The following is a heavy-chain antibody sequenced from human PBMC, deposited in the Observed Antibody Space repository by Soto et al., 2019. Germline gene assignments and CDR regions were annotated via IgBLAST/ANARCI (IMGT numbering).Heavy chain of an antibody. Sequence: PSQTLSLTCAISGDSVSSNSAAWNWIRQSPSRGLEWLGRTYYRSKWYNDYAVSVKSRITINPDTSKNQFSLQLNSVTPEDTAVYYCARDLRPSSPLQWLAVYYYGMDVWGQGTTVTVSS. V-gene: IGHV6-1*01. CDR1: GDSVSSNSAA. J-gene: IGHJ6*02. CDR2: TYYRSKWYN. CDR3: ARDLRPSSPLQWLAVYYYGMDV. D-gene: IGHD6-19*01.